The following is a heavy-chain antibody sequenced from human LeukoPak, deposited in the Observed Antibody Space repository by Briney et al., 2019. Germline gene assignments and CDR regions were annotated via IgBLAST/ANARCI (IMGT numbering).Heavy chain of an antibody. J-gene: IGHJ4*02. V-gene: IGHV1-2*02. Sequence: ASVKVSCKASGYTFTGYYMHWVRQAPGRGLEWMGWINPNSGGTNYAQKFQGRVTMTRDTSISTAYMELSRLRSDDTAVYYCARVSIRVAAAGRPFDYWGQGTLVTVSS. CDR3: ARVSIRVAAAGRPFDY. CDR2: INPNSGGT. D-gene: IGHD6-13*01. CDR1: GYTFTGYY.